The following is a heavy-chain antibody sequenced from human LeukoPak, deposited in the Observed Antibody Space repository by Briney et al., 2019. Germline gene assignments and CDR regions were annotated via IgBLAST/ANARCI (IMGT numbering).Heavy chain of an antibody. D-gene: IGHD2-15*01. CDR3: AKGQEYCSGGSCYSTVTTLDY. CDR2: ISGSGGST. Sequence: GGSLRLSCAASGFTFSSYAMSWVRQAPGKGLGWVSAISGSGGSTYYADSVKGRFTISRDNSKNTLYLQMNSLRAEDTAVYYCAKGQEYCSGGSCYSTVTTLDYWGQGTLVTVSS. CDR1: GFTFSSYA. J-gene: IGHJ4*02. V-gene: IGHV3-23*01.